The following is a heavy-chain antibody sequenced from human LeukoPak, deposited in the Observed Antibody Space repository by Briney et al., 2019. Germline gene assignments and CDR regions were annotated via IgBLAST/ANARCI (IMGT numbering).Heavy chain of an antibody. D-gene: IGHD2-2*01. CDR1: GFTFSSYA. V-gene: IGHV3-30-3*01. J-gene: IGHJ4*02. CDR3: RVECQLLDY. CDR2: ISYDGSNK. Sequence: GRSLRLSCAASGFTFSSYAMHWVRQAPGKGLEWVAVISYDGSNKYYADSVKGRFTISRDNSKSTLYLQMNSLRAEDTAVYYCRVECQLLDYWGQGTLVSVSS.